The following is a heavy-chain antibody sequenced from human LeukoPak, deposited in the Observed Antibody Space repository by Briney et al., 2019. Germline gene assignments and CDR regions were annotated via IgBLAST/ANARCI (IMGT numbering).Heavy chain of an antibody. J-gene: IGHJ4*02. D-gene: IGHD3-10*01. Sequence: GRSLRLSCEGSGFTFSRDGMHWVRQAPGKGLEWVAVISNEGNYKYYGDSVKGRFAISRDNFKNTTYLQMNYLRPEDTAVYFCAKGGHYLFDYWGQGALVTVSS. CDR1: GFTFSRDG. V-gene: IGHV3-30*18. CDR2: ISNEGNYK. CDR3: AKGGHYLFDY.